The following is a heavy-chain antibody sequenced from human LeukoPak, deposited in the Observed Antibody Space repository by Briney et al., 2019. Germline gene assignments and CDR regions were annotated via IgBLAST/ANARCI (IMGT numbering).Heavy chain of an antibody. V-gene: IGHV4-38-2*02. Sequence: SETLSLTCTVSGYSISSGYYWGWIRQPPGKGLGWIGSIYHSGSTYYNPSLKSRVTISVDTSKNQFSLKLSSVTAADTAVYYCARDGDYWGQGTLVTVSS. CDR1: GYSISSGYY. CDR3: ARDGDY. CDR2: IYHSGST. J-gene: IGHJ4*02.